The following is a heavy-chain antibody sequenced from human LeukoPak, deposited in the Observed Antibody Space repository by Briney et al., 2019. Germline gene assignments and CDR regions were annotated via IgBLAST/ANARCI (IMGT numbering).Heavy chain of an antibody. Sequence: GASVKVSCKASGYTFTSYGISWERQAPGQGLEWMGWISAYNGNTNYAQKLQGRVTMTTDTPTSTVYMELRSLTCDDTAVYYCAXXXXXXXWAGSVXYSDYWGQGTLVTVSS. CDR1: GYTFTSYG. CDR2: ISAYNGNT. D-gene: IGHD3-10*01. J-gene: IGHJ4*02. CDR3: AXXXXXXXWAGSVXYSDY. V-gene: IGHV1-18*01.